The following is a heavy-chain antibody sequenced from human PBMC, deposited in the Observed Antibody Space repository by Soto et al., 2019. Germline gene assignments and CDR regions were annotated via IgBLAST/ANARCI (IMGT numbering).Heavy chain of an antibody. CDR1: GYSFTSYW. CDR3: ARLELEYSSPNGYYYMGV. V-gene: IGHV5-51*01. J-gene: IGHJ6*03. D-gene: IGHD6-6*01. Sequence: PGESLKISCKGSGYSFTSYWIGWVRQMPGKGLEWMGIIYPGDSDTRYSPSFQGQVTISADKSISTAYLQWSSLKASDTAMYYCARLELEYSSPNGYYYMGVWGKGTTVTVSS. CDR2: IYPGDSDT.